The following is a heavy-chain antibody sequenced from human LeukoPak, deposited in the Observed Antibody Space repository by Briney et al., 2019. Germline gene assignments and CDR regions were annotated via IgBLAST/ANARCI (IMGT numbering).Heavy chain of an antibody. CDR2: IYPGDSDT. V-gene: IGHV5-51*01. J-gene: IGHJ5*02. CDR1: GYSFTSYW. CDR3: ARSDYSSGWYLNWFDP. Sequence: GESLKISCKGSGYSFTSYWIGWVRQMPGKGLEWMGIIYPGDSDTRYSPSFQGQVTISADKSISTAYLQWSSLKASDTAMYCCARSDYSSGWYLNWFDPWGQGTLVTVSS. D-gene: IGHD6-19*01.